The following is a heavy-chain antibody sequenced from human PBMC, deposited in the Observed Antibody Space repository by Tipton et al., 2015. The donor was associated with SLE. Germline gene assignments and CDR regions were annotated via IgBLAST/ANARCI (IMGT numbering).Heavy chain of an antibody. CDR1: GYSISSGYY. D-gene: IGHD3-3*01. J-gene: IGHJ3*02. V-gene: IGHV4-38-2*01. CDR3: ARHTYYTFWRAIGGAFDI. Sequence: TLSLTCAVSGYSISSGYYWGWIRQPPGKGLEWIGSISHSGSTSYTPSLKSRVTISVDTSKNQFSLRLSSVTAADTAVYYCARHTYYTFWRAIGGAFDIWGQGTMVTVSS. CDR2: ISHSGST.